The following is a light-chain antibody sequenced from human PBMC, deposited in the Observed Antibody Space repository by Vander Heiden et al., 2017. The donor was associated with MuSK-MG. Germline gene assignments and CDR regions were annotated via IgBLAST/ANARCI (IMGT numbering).Light chain of an antibody. CDR3: QQENNWAPNT. J-gene: IGKJ5*01. CDR1: PGVSSK. V-gene: IGKV3-15*01. CDR2: GAP. Sequence: EIVMTQSPSTLSVSPGERATLPCRASPGVSSKVALYQQKPGQAPRLLTHGAPTSDRGNTARFSGSGYGTESTLTISRTQTDEFAVYFFQQENNWAPNTFGQGTRLEIK.